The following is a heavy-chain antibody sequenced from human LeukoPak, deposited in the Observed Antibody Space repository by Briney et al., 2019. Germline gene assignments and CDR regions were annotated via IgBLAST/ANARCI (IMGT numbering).Heavy chain of an antibody. CDR3: GRVRGDIVVVPAGLYGMDV. V-gene: IGHV3-30-3*01. Sequence: GGSLRLSCAASGFTFSSYAMHWVRQAPGKGLEWVAVISYDGSNKYYADSVKGRFTISRDNSKNTLYLQMNSLRAEDTAVYYCGRVRGDIVVVPAGLYGMDVWGQGTTVTVSS. J-gene: IGHJ6*02. CDR1: GFTFSSYA. CDR2: ISYDGSNK. D-gene: IGHD2-2*01.